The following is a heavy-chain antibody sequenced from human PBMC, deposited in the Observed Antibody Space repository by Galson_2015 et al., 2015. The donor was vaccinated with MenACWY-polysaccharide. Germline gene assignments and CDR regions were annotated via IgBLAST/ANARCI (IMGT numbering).Heavy chain of an antibody. J-gene: IGHJ3*02. CDR3: ARGVPTVVTTGGDNAFHI. V-gene: IGHV4-4*07. CDR1: GGSISNSY. CDR2: IHTSGST. Sequence: SETLSLTCTVSGGSISNSYWSWIRRPAGKGLEWIGRIHTSGSTNYNPSLQTRLTMSVDTSKNQFSLTLSSVTAADAAVYHCARGVPTVVTTGGDNAFHIWGQGTMVTVSS. D-gene: IGHD4-23*01.